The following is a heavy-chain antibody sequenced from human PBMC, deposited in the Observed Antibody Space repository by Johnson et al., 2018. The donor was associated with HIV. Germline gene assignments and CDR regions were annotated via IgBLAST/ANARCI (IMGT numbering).Heavy chain of an antibody. Sequence: VQLVESGGGLVQPGRSLRLSCAASAFPFDDHALHWVRQSPGTGLQWFSIILKGRFTLSRDNAKNSLYLQMNSLRDEDTALYYCARDGPYSGYDENAFDIWGQGTVVTVSS. D-gene: IGHD5-12*01. CDR1: AFPFDDHA. J-gene: IGHJ3*02. CDR2: I. CDR3: ARDGPYSGYDENAFDI. V-gene: IGHV3-9*01.